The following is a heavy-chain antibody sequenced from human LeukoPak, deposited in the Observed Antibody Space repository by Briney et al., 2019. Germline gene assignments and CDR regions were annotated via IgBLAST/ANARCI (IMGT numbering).Heavy chain of an antibody. J-gene: IGHJ5*02. CDR1: GFTFSDYY. CDR3: ARAPSPYYDSSGYYRGWFDP. Sequence: GGSLRLSCAASGFTFSDYYMSWIRQAPGKGLEWVSYISSSGSTIYYADSVKGRFTISRDNAKNSLYLQMNSLRAEDTAVYYCARAPSPYYDSSGYYRGWFDPWGQGTLVTVSS. V-gene: IGHV3-11*04. D-gene: IGHD3-22*01. CDR2: ISSSGSTI.